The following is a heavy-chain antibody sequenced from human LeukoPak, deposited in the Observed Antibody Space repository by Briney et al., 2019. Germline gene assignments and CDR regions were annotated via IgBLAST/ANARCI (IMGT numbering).Heavy chain of an antibody. CDR2: IYTSEST. CDR1: GGSISSGSYY. J-gene: IGHJ4*02. D-gene: IGHD3-3*01. CDR3: ARWYYDFWSGLTYFDY. V-gene: IGHV4-61*02. Sequence: PSQTLSLTCTVSGGSISSGSYYWRWLRQPAGKGLEWIGRIYTSESTNYNPSLKSRVTISVDTSKNQFSLKLSSVTAADTAVYYCARWYYDFWSGLTYFDYWGQGTLVTVSS.